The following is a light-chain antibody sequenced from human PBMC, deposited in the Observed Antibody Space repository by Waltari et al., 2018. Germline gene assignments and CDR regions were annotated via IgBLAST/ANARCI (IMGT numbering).Light chain of an antibody. J-gene: IGLJ2*01. CDR1: SSNIGSNY. CDR2: RNN. V-gene: IGLV1-47*01. CDR3: AAWDDSLSGPV. Sequence: QSVLTQPPSASGTPGQRVTTSCSGSSSNIGSNYVYWYQQLPGTTPKPLSDRNNPRPSVVPDRSSGSKSGTSASLAISGLRSEDEADYYCAAWDDSLSGPVFGGGTKLTVL.